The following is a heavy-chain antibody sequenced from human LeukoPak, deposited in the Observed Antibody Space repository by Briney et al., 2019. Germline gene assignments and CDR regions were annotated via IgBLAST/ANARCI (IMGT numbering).Heavy chain of an antibody. CDR3: ARELSVAAAGRAFYYYYGMDV. CDR2: INHSGST. Sequence: SETLSLTCAVYGGSFSGYYWSWIRQPPGKGLEWIGEINHSGSTHYNPSLKSRVTISVDTSKNQFSLKLSSVTAADTAVYYCARELSVAAAGRAFYYYYGMDVWGQGTTVTVSS. V-gene: IGHV4-34*01. CDR1: GGSFSGYY. J-gene: IGHJ6*02. D-gene: IGHD6-13*01.